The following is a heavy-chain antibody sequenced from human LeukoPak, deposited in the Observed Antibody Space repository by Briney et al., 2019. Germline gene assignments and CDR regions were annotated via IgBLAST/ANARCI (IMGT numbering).Heavy chain of an antibody. CDR2: IHNSGTT. Sequence: SETLSLTCAVSGGPSSGYFWSWIRQSSGKGLEWIGEIHNSGTTNYNPSLNSRVTISEDTSKNQFYLNLSSVTAADTAVYYCARRYYYNLGSFPFDFWGQGTLVTVSS. CDR3: ARRYYYNLGSFPFDF. D-gene: IGHD3-10*01. V-gene: IGHV4-34*01. J-gene: IGHJ4*02. CDR1: GGPSSGYF.